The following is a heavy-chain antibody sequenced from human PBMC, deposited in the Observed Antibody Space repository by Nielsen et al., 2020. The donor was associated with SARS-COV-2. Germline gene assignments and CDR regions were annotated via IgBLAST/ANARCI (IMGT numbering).Heavy chain of an antibody. V-gene: IGHV4-31*03. Sequence: SETLSLTCTVSGGSISSGGYNWSWIRQHPGKGLEWIGYIYYSGSTYYNPSLKSRVTISVDTSKNQFSLKLSSVTAADTAVYYCARAGITIFGVVTHFDYWGQGTLVTVSS. CDR1: GGSISSGGYN. CDR3: ARAGITIFGVVTHFDY. D-gene: IGHD3-3*01. CDR2: IYYSGST. J-gene: IGHJ4*02.